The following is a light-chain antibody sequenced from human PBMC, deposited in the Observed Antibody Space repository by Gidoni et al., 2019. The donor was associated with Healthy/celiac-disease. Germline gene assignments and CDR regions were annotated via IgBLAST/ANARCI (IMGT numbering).Light chain of an antibody. Sequence: EIVLTQSPGTLSLSPGERATLSCRASQSVSSSYLACYQQKPDQAPRLLIYGASSRATGIPDGFIGSGSCTDFTLTISRRVPEDFVVYSCHQYCDSPWTFGQGTKVEIK. CDR3: HQYCDSPWT. V-gene: IGKV3-20*01. J-gene: IGKJ1*01. CDR2: GAS. CDR1: QSVSSSY.